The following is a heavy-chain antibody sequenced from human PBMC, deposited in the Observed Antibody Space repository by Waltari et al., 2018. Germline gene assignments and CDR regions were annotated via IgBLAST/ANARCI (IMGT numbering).Heavy chain of an antibody. CDR3: ASGYSYGRGGY. Sequence: QVQLQQWGAGLLKPSETLSLTCAVYGGSFRGYSWSWIRQPPGKGLEWIGEINHSGSTNYNPSLKSRVTISVDTSKNQFSLKLSSVTAADTAVYYCASGYSYGRGGYWGQGTLVTVSS. CDR1: GGSFRGYS. CDR2: INHSGST. V-gene: IGHV4-34*01. J-gene: IGHJ4*02. D-gene: IGHD5-18*01.